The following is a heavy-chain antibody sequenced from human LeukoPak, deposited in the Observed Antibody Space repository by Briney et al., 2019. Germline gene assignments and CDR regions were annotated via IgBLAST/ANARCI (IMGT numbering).Heavy chain of an antibody. V-gene: IGHV1-24*01. CDR2: FDPEDGET. CDR1: GYTLTELS. D-gene: IGHD1-26*01. Sequence: GASVKVSCKVSGYTLTELSMHWVRQAPGKGLEWMGGFDPEDGETIYAQKSQGRVTMTEDTSTDTAYMELSSLRSEDTAVYYCATPYGIVGADDAFDIWGRGTMVTVSS. J-gene: IGHJ3*02. CDR3: ATPYGIVGADDAFDI.